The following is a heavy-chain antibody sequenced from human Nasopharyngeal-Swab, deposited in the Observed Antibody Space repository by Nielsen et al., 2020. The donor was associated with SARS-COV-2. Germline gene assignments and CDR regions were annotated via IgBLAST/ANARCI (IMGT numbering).Heavy chain of an antibody. D-gene: IGHD5-18*01. CDR1: GFTFNNYN. J-gene: IGHJ4*02. Sequence: GESLKISCAASGFTFNNYNFNWVRQAPGKGLEWVSSISSSSSYIYYADSVKGRFTISRDNSKNTLYLQMNSLRAEDTAMYYCAKDRQLWSNDFDYWGQGTLVTVSS. CDR3: AKDRQLWSNDFDY. CDR2: ISSSSSYI. V-gene: IGHV3-21*01.